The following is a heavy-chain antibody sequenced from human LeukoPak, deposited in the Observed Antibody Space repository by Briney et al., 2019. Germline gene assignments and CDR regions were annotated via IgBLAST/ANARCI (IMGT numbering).Heavy chain of an antibody. CDR3: ARSLYSSHSEWFYYNGLDV. V-gene: IGHV3-48*03. CDR1: GFTFSTYE. Sequence: GGSLRLSCAASGFTFSTYEMNWVRQAPGKGLEWISYITSSGSTKYYADSVKGRFTISRDNARNSLSLQMNSLRAGDTALYYCARSLYSSHSEWFYYNGLDVWGQGTTVTVSS. D-gene: IGHD3-3*01. J-gene: IGHJ6*02. CDR2: ITSSGSTK.